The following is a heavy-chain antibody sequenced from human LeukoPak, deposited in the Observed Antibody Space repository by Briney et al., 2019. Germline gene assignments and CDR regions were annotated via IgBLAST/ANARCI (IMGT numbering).Heavy chain of an antibody. CDR2: IYYSGST. V-gene: IGHV4-39*01. Sequence: SETLSLTCTVSGGSISSSSYYWGWIRQPPGKGLEWIGSIYYSGSTYYNPALKSRVTISVDTSNNQFSLKLSSVTAADTAVYYCASVSGPNWFDPWGQGTLVTVSS. CDR1: GGSISSSSYY. J-gene: IGHJ5*02. D-gene: IGHD2-15*01. CDR3: ASVSGPNWFDP.